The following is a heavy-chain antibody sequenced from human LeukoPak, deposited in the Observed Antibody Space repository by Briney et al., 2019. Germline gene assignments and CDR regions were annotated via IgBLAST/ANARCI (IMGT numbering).Heavy chain of an antibody. Sequence: GASVKVSCKASGYSFTSYGISWVRQAPGQGLEWMGWISGYNGNTNYAEKLQGRVTMTADTSTTTAYMELRSLRSDDTAVYYCAREGSMAAVGMNYYYYYGMNVWGQGTTVTVPS. CDR1: GYSFTSYG. V-gene: IGHV1-18*01. D-gene: IGHD6-13*01. CDR3: AREGSMAAVGMNYYYYYGMNV. J-gene: IGHJ6*02. CDR2: ISGYNGNT.